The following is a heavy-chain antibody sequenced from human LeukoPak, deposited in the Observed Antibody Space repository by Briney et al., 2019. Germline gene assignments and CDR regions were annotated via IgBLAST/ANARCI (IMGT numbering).Heavy chain of an antibody. Sequence: PSETLSLACTVSGYSICSGYYWGWIRQPPGKGLEWIGSIYYSGSTYYNPSLKSRVTISVDTSKNQFSLKLSSVTAADTAVYYCARDPGYCTNGLCDYWGQGTLVTVSS. CDR3: ARDPGYCTNGLCDY. D-gene: IGHD2-8*01. CDR1: GYSICSGYY. J-gene: IGHJ4*02. V-gene: IGHV4-38-2*02. CDR2: IYYSGST.